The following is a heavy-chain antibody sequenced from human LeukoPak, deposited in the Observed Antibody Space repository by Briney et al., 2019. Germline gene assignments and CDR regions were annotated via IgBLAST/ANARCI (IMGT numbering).Heavy chain of an antibody. V-gene: IGHV3-23*01. CDR1: GFTFSSYT. CDR3: AKSGTTVVTFIDY. Sequence: PGGSLRLSCAASGFTFSSYTINWVRQAPGKGLEWVSAISGSGGSTYYADSVKGRFTISRDNSKNTLYLQMNSLRAEDTAVYYCAKSGTTVVTFIDYWGQGTLVTVSS. J-gene: IGHJ4*02. D-gene: IGHD4-23*01. CDR2: ISGSGGST.